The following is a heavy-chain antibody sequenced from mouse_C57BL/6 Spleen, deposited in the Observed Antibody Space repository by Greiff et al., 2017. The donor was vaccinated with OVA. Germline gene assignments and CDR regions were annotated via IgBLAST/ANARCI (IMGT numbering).Heavy chain of an antibody. CDR2: ISDGGSYT. V-gene: IGHV5-4*01. CDR1: GFTFSSYA. CDR3: ARDSTMVQGYFDY. D-gene: IGHD2-1*01. Sequence: EVMLVESGGGLVKPGGSLKLSCAASGFTFSSYAMSWVRQTPEKRLEWVATISDGGSYTYYPDNVKGRFTISRDNAKNNLYLQMSHLKSEDTAMYYCARDSTMVQGYFDYWGQGTTLTVSS. J-gene: IGHJ2*01.